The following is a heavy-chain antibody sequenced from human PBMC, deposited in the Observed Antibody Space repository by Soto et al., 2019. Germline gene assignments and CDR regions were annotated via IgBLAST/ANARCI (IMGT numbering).Heavy chain of an antibody. Sequence: ASVKVSCKASGYTFTSYDINWVRQATGQGLEWMGWMNPNSGNTGYAQKFQGRVTMTRNTSISTAYMELSSLRSEDTAVYYCARRVRFLEDYYYMDVWGKGTTVTVSS. J-gene: IGHJ6*03. CDR2: MNPNSGNT. V-gene: IGHV1-8*01. CDR3: ARRVRFLEDYYYMDV. D-gene: IGHD3-3*01. CDR1: GYTFTSYD.